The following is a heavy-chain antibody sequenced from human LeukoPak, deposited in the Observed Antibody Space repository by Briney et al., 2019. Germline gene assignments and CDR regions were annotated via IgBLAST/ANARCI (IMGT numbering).Heavy chain of an antibody. V-gene: IGHV3-49*03. CDR3: TRDDREQWLVPDAFDI. J-gene: IGHJ3*02. CDR1: GFTFGDYA. D-gene: IGHD6-19*01. Sequence: PGRSLRLSCTASGFTFGDYAMSWFRQAPGRGLEWIGFIRSKAYGGTTEYAASVKGRFTISGDDSKSIAYLQMNSLKTEDTAVYYCTRDDREQWLVPDAFDIWGQGTMVTVSS. CDR2: IRSKAYGGTT.